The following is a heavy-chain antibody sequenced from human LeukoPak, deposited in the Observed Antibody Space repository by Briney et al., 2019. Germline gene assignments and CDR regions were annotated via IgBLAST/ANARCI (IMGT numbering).Heavy chain of an antibody. Sequence: PSETLSLTCTVSGDSISRGGFYWTWLRQRPGKGLEWIGYIYSTGNTNYNPSLKSRLSISVDTSRDHFSLNLTSVTAADTAVYYCARIHWLLSRHIDSWGQGTLVTVSS. CDR3: ARIHWLLSRHIDS. J-gene: IGHJ4*02. CDR2: IYSTGNT. D-gene: IGHD3-9*01. CDR1: GDSISRGGFY. V-gene: IGHV4-31*03.